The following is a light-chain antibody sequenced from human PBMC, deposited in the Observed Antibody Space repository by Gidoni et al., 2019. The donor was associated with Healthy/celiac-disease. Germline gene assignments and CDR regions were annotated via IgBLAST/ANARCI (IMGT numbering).Light chain of an antibody. CDR3: QQSYSTPMCS. CDR1: QSISSY. J-gene: IGKJ2*04. V-gene: IGKV1-39*01. CDR2: AAS. Sequence: DIQKNQSPSSLSASVGDRVTITCRASQSISSYLNWYQQKPGKAPKLLIYAASSLQSGVPSRFSGRGSGTDFTLTISSLQPEDFATYYCQQSYSTPMCSFGQGTKLEIK.